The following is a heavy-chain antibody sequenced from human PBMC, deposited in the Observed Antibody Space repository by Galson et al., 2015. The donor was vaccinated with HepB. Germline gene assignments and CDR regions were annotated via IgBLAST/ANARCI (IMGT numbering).Heavy chain of an antibody. D-gene: IGHD3-9*01. Sequence: SLRLSCAASGFTFSSYTMNWVRQAPGKGLESVSYISSTGTTMYYADSAKGRFTIFRDNAQNSLYLQMNSLGAEDTAVYYCARGRKLRYFDWLLQDDWYFDLWGRGTLVTVSS. V-gene: IGHV3-48*01. CDR2: ISSTGTTM. CDR1: GFTFSSYT. CDR3: ARGRKLRYFDWLLQDDWYFDL. J-gene: IGHJ2*01.